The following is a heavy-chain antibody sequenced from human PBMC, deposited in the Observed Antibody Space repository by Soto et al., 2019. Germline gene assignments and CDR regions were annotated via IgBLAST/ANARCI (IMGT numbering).Heavy chain of an antibody. J-gene: IGHJ6*02. CDR3: AAGADTVTAGYYGMDV. CDR2: IVVGSGNA. Sequence: SVKVSCKASGFTFTSSAVQWVRQARGQRLEWIGWIVVGSGNANYAQKFQERVTITRDMSTSTAYMELSSLGSEDTAVYYCAAGADTVTAGYYGMDVCGQGTTVTVSS. D-gene: IGHD4-17*01. CDR1: GFTFTSSA. V-gene: IGHV1-58*01.